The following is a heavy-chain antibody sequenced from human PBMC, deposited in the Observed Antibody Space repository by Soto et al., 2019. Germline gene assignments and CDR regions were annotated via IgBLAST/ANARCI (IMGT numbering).Heavy chain of an antibody. CDR1: CYTFNPYG. D-gene: IGHD1-7*01. V-gene: IGHV1-18*01. CDR2: ISAYNGNT. CDR3: ARNEREDNWNYRGLSDY. J-gene: IGHJ4*02. Sequence: GASMTVSRKAFCYTFNPYGMSWGRQAPEQRLEWMGWISAYNGNTNYAQKLQGRVTMTTDTSTSIAYMELRSLRSDDTAVYYCARNEREDNWNYRGLSDYWGQGTLVTVSS.